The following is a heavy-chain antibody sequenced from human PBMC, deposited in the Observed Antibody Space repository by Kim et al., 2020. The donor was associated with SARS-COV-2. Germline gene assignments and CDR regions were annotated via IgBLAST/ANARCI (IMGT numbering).Heavy chain of an antibody. J-gene: IGHJ4*02. CDR3: AKVPLAVAGQN. V-gene: IGHV3-23*01. D-gene: IGHD6-19*01. Sequence: GGSLRLSCAASGFIFDIYDMSWVRQAPGKGLEWVSAITGNGIGTYYADSVKGRFTISRDNSNKTLYLQMNSLRAEDTAVYYCAKVPLAVAGQNWGRGTLVTVSS. CDR1: GFIFDIYD. CDR2: ITGNGIGT.